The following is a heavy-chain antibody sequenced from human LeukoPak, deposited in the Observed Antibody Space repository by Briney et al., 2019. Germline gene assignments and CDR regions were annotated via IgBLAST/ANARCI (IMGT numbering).Heavy chain of an antibody. J-gene: IGHJ4*02. V-gene: IGHV3-48*03. CDR2: ISSSGSTI. D-gene: IGHD3-22*01. Sequence: GGSLRLSCAASGFTFSSDEMNWVRQAPGKGLEWVSYISSSGSTIYYADSVKGRFTISRDNAKNSLYLQMNSLRAEDTAVYYCARDVNYYDSSGYPQLFDYWGQGTLVTVSS. CDR3: ARDVNYYDSSGYPQLFDY. CDR1: GFTFSSDE.